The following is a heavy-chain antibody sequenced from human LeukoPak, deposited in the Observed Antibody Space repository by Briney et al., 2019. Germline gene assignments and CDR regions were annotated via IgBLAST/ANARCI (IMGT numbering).Heavy chain of an antibody. CDR2: ISSSGSTI. CDR1: GFTFSDYY. D-gene: IGHD6-13*01. V-gene: IGHV3-11*04. J-gene: IGHJ4*02. Sequence: GGSLRLSCAASGFTFSDYYMSWIRQAPGKGLEWVSYISSSGSTIYYADSVKGRFTISRDNAKNSLYLQMNSLRAEDTAVYYCARARSSSSWRYYFDYWGQGTLVTVSS. CDR3: ARARSSSSWRYYFDY.